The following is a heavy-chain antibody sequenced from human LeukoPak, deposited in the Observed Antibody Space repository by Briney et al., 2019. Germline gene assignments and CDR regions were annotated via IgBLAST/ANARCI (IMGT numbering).Heavy chain of an antibody. CDR1: GFTFSSYS. D-gene: IGHD4-11*01. V-gene: IGHV3-21*01. J-gene: IGHJ4*02. Sequence: KTGGSLRLSCAASGFTFSSYSMNWVRQAPGKGLEWVSSISSSSTYIYCADSVKGRFTISRDNAKNSLYLQMNSLRAEDTAVYYCARDPYSGLFDYWGQGTLVTVSS. CDR3: ARDPYSGLFDY. CDR2: ISSSSTYI.